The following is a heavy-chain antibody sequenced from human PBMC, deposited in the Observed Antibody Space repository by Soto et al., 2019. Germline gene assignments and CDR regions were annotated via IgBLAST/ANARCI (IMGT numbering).Heavy chain of an antibody. CDR1: GFTVSSSY. D-gene: IGHD5-12*01. V-gene: IGHV3-53*01. CDR3: AKVNGKRWLHKVGDAFDI. J-gene: IGHJ3*02. CDR2: IYSGGST. Sequence: PGGSLRLSCAASGFTVSSSYMSWVRQAPGKGLEWVSVIYSGGSTYYADSVKGRFTISRDNSKNTLYLQMNSLRAEDTAVYYCAKVNGKRWLHKVGDAFDIWGQGTMVTASS.